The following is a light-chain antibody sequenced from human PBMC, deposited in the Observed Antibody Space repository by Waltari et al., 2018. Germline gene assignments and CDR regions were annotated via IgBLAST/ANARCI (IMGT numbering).Light chain of an antibody. Sequence: DIQMTQSPSSLSASVGDRVTITCRTSYNVNRNLNWYQQKPGKAHNGLIYDSFNLQSGVPSRFGGSGSGTDFTLTISSLQPEDGATYYCQQFDRSPPVTFGGGTKVEIK. CDR1: YNVNRN. CDR3: QQFDRSPPVT. CDR2: DSF. J-gene: IGKJ4*01. V-gene: IGKV1-39*01.